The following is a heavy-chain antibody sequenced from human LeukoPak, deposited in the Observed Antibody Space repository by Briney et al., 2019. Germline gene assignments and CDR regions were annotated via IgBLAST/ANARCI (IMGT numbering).Heavy chain of an antibody. CDR2: IIPIFGTA. J-gene: IGHJ6*03. Sequence: SVKVSCKASGGTFSSYAISWVRQAPGQGLEWMGGIIPIFGTANYAQKFQGRVTITTDESTSTAYMELSSLRSEDTAVYYCARGPNYYGSGSYYYYYYMDVWGKGATVTVSS. CDR3: ARGPNYYGSGSYYYYYYMDV. CDR1: GGTFSSYA. D-gene: IGHD3-10*01. V-gene: IGHV1-69*05.